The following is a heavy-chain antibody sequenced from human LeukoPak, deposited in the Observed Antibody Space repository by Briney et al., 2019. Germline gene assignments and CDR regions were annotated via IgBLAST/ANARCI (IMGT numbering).Heavy chain of an antibody. J-gene: IGHJ4*02. V-gene: IGHV1-2*02. CDR3: AKVTATTFDY. CDR2: IHPNRGNT. CDR1: GYTFTGYY. D-gene: IGHD2-21*02. Sequence: ASVKVSCKAPGYTFTGYYIHWVRQAPGQGLEWMGWIHPNRGNTNYALEFQGRVTMTRDTSISTAYMELNRLTSDDTAVYYCAKVTATTFDYWGQGTLVTVSS.